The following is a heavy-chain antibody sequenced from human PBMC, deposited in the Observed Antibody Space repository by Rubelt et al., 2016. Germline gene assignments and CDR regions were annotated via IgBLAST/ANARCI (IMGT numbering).Heavy chain of an antibody. CDR3: ARTSGYNYDEAFDI. J-gene: IGHJ3*02. CDR1: GGSISSYY. CDR2: VHYSGST. V-gene: IGHV4-59*08. Sequence: GLVKPSETLSLTCTVSGGSISSYYWSWIRQPPGKGLEWLGYVHYSGSTDYNPSLKSRVTISVDTSKKQFSLKVRSVTAADTAVYYCARTSGYNYDEAFDIWGQGTMTTVSS. D-gene: IGHD5-12*01.